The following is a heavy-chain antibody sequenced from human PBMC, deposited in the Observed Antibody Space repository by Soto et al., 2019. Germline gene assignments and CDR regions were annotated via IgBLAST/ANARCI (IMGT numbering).Heavy chain of an antibody. CDR1: GFTFSSYA. D-gene: IGHD5-18*01. V-gene: IGHV3-23*04. J-gene: IGHJ4*02. CDR3: AKEGRHTYGLDY. Sequence: EVQLVESGGGLVQPGGSLRLSCAASGFTFSSYAMSWVRQAPGMGLEWVSFISGSGTITYNADSVKGRFIISRDNSKNTLYLQMNSLRAEDTAVYYCAKEGRHTYGLDYWVQGALVSVSS. CDR2: ISGSGTIT.